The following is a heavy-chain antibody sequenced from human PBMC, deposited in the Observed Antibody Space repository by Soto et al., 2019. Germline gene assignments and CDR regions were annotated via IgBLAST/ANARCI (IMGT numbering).Heavy chain of an antibody. CDR2: ISAYNGNT. V-gene: IGHV1-18*01. J-gene: IGHJ4*02. CDR3: ARDFTGWPPDGVDS. CDR1: GFTFTSYA. Sequence: QVHLVQSGAEVKKPGASVKVSCKASGFTFTSYAITWVRQAPGQGLEWMGWISAYNGNTNYAQNLQGRVTMTPDSSTRTAYMELGSLTSDDTAVYYCARDFTGWPPDGVDSWGQGTLVTVSS. D-gene: IGHD3-16*01.